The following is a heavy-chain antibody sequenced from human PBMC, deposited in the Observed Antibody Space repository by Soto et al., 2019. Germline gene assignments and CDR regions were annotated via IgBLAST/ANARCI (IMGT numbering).Heavy chain of an antibody. D-gene: IGHD3-3*01. CDR3: ARGWVEGLSRQPPTDY. V-gene: IGHV3-74*01. CDR2: INSDGSRT. J-gene: IGHJ4*02. Sequence: EVQLVESGGGLVQPGGSLRLSCAASGFTFSRNWMHWVRQAPGKGLVWVSRINSDGSRTSQVDSVKGRFTISRDNAKNTLYLQMNSLGVEDTAVYYCARGWVEGLSRQPPTDYWGQGTLVTVSS. CDR1: GFTFSRNW.